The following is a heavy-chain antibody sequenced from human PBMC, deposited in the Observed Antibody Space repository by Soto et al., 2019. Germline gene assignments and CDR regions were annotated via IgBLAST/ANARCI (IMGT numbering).Heavy chain of an antibody. CDR2: IIPIFGTA. Sequence: GXSXKVSFKASGGTXSSYAIGLVRQAPGQGLEWMGGIIPIFGTANYAQKFQGIVTITADKSTSKAYMELSSLRSDETAVYYCASNTYYYDSSGYYGDYWGQGPLVTVSA. J-gene: IGHJ4*02. CDR1: GGTXSSYA. V-gene: IGHV1-69*06. D-gene: IGHD3-22*01. CDR3: ASNTYYYDSSGYYGDY.